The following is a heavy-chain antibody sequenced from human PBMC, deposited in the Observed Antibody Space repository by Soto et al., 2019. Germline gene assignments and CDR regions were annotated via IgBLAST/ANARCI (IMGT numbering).Heavy chain of an antibody. Sequence: ASGKVSCKASGYTFTSYGINWVRQATGQGLEWMGWMNPNSGNTGYAQKFQGRVTMTRNTSISTAYMELSSLRSEDTAVYYCARDPGSSGTNYYYYGMDVWGQGTTVTVSS. J-gene: IGHJ6*02. CDR2: MNPNSGNT. CDR1: GYTFTSYG. V-gene: IGHV1-8*02. CDR3: ARDPGSSGTNYYYYGMDV. D-gene: IGHD6-19*01.